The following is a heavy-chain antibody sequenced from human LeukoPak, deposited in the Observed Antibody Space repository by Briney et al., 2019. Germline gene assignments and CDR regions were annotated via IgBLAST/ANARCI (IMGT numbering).Heavy chain of an antibody. Sequence: ASVKVSCKASGYTFTGYYMHWVRQAPGQGLEWMGWISAYNGNTNYAQKLQGRVTMTTDTSTSTAYMELRSLRSDDTAVYYCARREWSRRDFDYWGQGTLVTVSS. D-gene: IGHD3-3*01. V-gene: IGHV1-18*04. CDR3: ARREWSRRDFDY. CDR2: ISAYNGNT. J-gene: IGHJ4*02. CDR1: GYTFTGYY.